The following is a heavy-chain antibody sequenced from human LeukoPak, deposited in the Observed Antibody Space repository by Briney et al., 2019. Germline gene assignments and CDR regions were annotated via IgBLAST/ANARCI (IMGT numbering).Heavy chain of an antibody. CDR3: ARTVSSNGRVGLLDS. J-gene: IGHJ4*02. D-gene: IGHD2-2*01. CDR2: IRSNGDTI. V-gene: IGHV3-48*01. CDR1: GLSFRDYS. Sequence: PGESLTLSCTASGLSFRDYSVNWVRQAPGKGLEWVSYIRSNGDTIYYADSVKGRFTISRDNAKRSLYLQMDSLRVEDTAVYFCARTVSSNGRVGLLDSWGQGSLVTVSS.